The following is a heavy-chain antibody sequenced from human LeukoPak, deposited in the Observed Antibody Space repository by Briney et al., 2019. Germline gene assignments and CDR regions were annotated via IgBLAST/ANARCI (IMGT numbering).Heavy chain of an antibody. D-gene: IGHD3-16*01. Sequence: GGSLRLSCGASGFTFSNNHMSWVRQAPGKGLEWVSITYSDGTTYYADSVKGRFTISRDNSRNTLYVQMNSLRAEDTAVYFCARDRVEVTTGMLGGVKRTVTDYYGMDVWGQGTTVTVSS. CDR2: TYSDGTT. CDR3: ARDRVEVTTGMLGGVKRTVTDYYGMDV. CDR1: GFTFSNNH. J-gene: IGHJ6*02. V-gene: IGHV3-53*01.